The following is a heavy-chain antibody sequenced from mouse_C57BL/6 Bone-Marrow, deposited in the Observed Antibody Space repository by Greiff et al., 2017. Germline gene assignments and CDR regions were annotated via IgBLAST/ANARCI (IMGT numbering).Heavy chain of an antibody. CDR1: GYSFTGYF. CDR3: ARHNYGSSYWYVDV. J-gene: IGHJ1*03. D-gene: IGHD1-1*01. CDR2: INPYNGDT. V-gene: IGHV1-20*01. Sequence: VQLQQSGPELVKPGDSVKISCKASGYSFTGYFMNWVMQSHGKSLEWIGRINPYNGDTFYNQKFKGKATLTVAKSSSTAHMELRSLTSEDSAVYYCARHNYGSSYWYVDVWGTGTTVTVSS.